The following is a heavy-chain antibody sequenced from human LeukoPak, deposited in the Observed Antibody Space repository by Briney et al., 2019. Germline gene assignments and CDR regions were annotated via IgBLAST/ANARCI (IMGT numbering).Heavy chain of an antibody. V-gene: IGHV5-51*01. Sequence: GESLKISCKGSEYSFTSYWIGWVRQMPGKGLEWMEIIYPGDSDTRYSPSFQGQVTISADKSISTAYLQWSSLKASDTAMYYCARVDCSSTSCYAHGNWFDPWGQGTLVTVSS. CDR3: ARVDCSSTSCYAHGNWFDP. J-gene: IGHJ5*02. CDR1: EYSFTSYW. D-gene: IGHD2-2*01. CDR2: IYPGDSDT.